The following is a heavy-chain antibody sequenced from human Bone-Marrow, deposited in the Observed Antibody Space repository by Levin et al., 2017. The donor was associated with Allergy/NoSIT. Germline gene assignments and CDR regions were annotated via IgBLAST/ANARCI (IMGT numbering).Heavy chain of an antibody. CDR1: EFTFSSHT. J-gene: IGHJ6*02. CDR2: ISSSSTTK. D-gene: IGHD6-25*01. V-gene: IGHV3-48*01. Sequence: PGGSLRLSCAASEFTFSSHTMNWVRQAPGKGLEWVSYISSSSTTKYYADSVKGRFTISRDNAQNSFYLQMNSLRAEDTAVYYCASQCGTSGFWHGKDVWGQVTTVIVSS. CDR3: ASQCGTSGFWHGKDV.